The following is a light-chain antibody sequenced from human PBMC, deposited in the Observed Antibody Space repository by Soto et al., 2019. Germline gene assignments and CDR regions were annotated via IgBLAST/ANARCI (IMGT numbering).Light chain of an antibody. CDR1: SSNIGSNT. CDR3: AAWDDSLNGFWV. V-gene: IGLV1-44*01. J-gene: IGLJ3*02. Sequence: QSVLTQPPSASGTPGQRVTISCSGSSSNIGSNTVNWYQQLPGTAPKLLIYSNNQRPSGVPDRFSGSKSGPSASLAISGLQYEDEADYYCAAWDDSLNGFWVFGGGTKLTVL. CDR2: SNN.